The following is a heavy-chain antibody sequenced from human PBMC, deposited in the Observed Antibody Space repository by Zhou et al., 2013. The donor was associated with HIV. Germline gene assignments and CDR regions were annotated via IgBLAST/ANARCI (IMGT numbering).Heavy chain of an antibody. CDR3: ARGLPGEWLPGSD. J-gene: IGHJ4*02. D-gene: IGHD3-10*01. CDR1: STPFTAYY. CDR2: INSNSGDS. V-gene: IGHV1-2*02. Sequence: QVQLVQSGAEVKKPGASVKVSCKALSTPFTAYYIHWVRQAPGQGLEWMGWINSNSGDSNCAQKFQGRVTMTRDTSISTAYMEVNGLRSDDTAVYYCARGLPGEWLPGSDWGQGTLVSVSS.